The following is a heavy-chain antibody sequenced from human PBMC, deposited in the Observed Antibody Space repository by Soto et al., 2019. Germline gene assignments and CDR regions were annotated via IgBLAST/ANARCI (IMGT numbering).Heavy chain of an antibody. Sequence: PSETLSLTCTVSGGSVSSGSYYWSWIRQPPGKGLEWIGYIYYSGSTNYNPSLKSRVTISVDTSKNQFSLKLSSVTAADTAVYYCAGALRALNWFDPWGQGTLVTVSS. CDR1: GGSVSSGSYY. V-gene: IGHV4-61*01. J-gene: IGHJ5*02. CDR2: IYYSGST. CDR3: AGALRALNWFDP.